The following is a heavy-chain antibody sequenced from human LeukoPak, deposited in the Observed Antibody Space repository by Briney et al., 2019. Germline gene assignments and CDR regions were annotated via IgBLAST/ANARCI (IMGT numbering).Heavy chain of an antibody. V-gene: IGHV1-8*03. CDR3: ARGWPRPSLFCSSTSCPNYFDY. CDR1: GYTFTSYD. J-gene: IGHJ4*02. D-gene: IGHD2-2*01. CDR2: MNPNSGNT. Sequence: GASVKVSCKASGYTFTSYDINWVRQATGQGLEWMGWMNPNSGNTGYAQKFQGRVTITRNTSISTAYMELSSLRSEDTAVYYCARGWPRPSLFCSSTSCPNYFDYWGQGTLVTVSS.